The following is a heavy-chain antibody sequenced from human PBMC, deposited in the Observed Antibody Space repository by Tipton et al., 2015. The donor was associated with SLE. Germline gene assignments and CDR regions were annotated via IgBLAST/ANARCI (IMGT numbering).Heavy chain of an antibody. CDR1: GFTFSSYW. CDR2: IKQDGSEK. CDR3: ASRSGDTMGHDAFDI. V-gene: IGHV3-7*03. Sequence: SLRLSCAASGFTFSSYWMSWVRQAPGKGLEWVANIKQDGSEKYYVDSVKGRFTISRDNAKNSLYLQMNSLRAEDTAVYYCASRSGDTMGHDAFDIWGQGTMVTVSS. D-gene: IGHD3-10*01. J-gene: IGHJ3*02.